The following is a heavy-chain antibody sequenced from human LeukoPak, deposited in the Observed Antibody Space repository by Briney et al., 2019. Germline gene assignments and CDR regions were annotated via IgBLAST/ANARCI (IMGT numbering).Heavy chain of an antibody. CDR3: EGDSSSQYYFDY. V-gene: IGHV3-23*01. D-gene: IGHD6-13*01. CDR1: GFTFSSYA. Sequence: GGSLRLSCAASGFTFSSYAMSWVRQAPGKGLEWVSAISGRGGSTYYADSVKGRFTISRDNSKNTLYLQMNSLRAEDTAVYYCEGDSSSQYYFDYWGQGTLVTVSS. CDR2: ISGRGGST. J-gene: IGHJ4*02.